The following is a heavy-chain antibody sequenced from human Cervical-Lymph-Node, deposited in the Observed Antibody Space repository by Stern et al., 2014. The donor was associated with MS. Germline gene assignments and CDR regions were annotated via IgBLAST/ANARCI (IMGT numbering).Heavy chain of an antibody. J-gene: IGHJ4*02. CDR2: LSSDGSTK. Sequence: VQLEESGGGVVQPGGSLRLSCAASGFTFSNYGMPWVRQTQGKGLEWVAFLSSDGSTKYSADSLKGRFTISRDNSKNTVYLQMISLRDEDTAVYYCAGGLRSGYYDNSPEIDFWGQGALVTVSS. D-gene: IGHD3-22*01. CDR3: AGGLRSGYYDNSPEIDF. V-gene: IGHV3-30*03. CDR1: GFTFSNYG.